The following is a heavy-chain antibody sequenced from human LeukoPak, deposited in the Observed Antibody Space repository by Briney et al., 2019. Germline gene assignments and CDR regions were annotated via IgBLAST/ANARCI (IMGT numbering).Heavy chain of an antibody. D-gene: IGHD2-21*02. Sequence: SETLSLTCTVSGGSISSGSYYWTWIRQPAGKGLEWIGRIYASGSTKYNPSLKSRVTLSLDTSKNQFSLKLSSVTAADTAVYYCAGGIFCGGDCYSPFDYWGQGTLVTVSS. V-gene: IGHV4-61*02. CDR2: IYASGST. CDR1: GGSISSGSYY. CDR3: AGGIFCGGDCYSPFDY. J-gene: IGHJ4*02.